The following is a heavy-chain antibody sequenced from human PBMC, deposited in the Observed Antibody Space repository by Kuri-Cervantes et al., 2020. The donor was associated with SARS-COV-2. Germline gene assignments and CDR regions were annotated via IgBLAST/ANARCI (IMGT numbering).Heavy chain of an antibody. CDR1: GGTFSSYA. D-gene: IGHD2-15*01. J-gene: IGHJ6*02. CDR3: ARKIGGGYCSGGSCWGMDV. V-gene: IGHV1-69*06. CDR2: IIPFFGTA. Sequence: SVKVSCKASGGTFSSYAITWVRQAPGQGLEWMGGIIPFFGTANCAQKFQGRVTITADKSTSTAYMELSSLRSEDTAVYYCARKIGGGYCSGGSCWGMDVWGQRTTVTVSS.